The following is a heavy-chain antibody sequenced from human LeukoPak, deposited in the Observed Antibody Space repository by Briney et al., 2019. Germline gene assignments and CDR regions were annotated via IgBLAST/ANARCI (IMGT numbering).Heavy chain of an antibody. Sequence: GGSLRLSCAASGFTLSSYEMNWVRQAPGKGLEWVSYISSSGSTIYYADSVKGRFTISRDNAKNSLYLQMNSLRAEDTAVYYCARTSAVAGVDYWGQGTLVTVSS. CDR1: GFTLSSYE. CDR2: ISSSGSTI. J-gene: IGHJ4*02. CDR3: ARTSAVAGVDY. D-gene: IGHD6-19*01. V-gene: IGHV3-48*03.